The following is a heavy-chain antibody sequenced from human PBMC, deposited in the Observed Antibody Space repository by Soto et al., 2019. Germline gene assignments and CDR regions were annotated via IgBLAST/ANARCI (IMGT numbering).Heavy chain of an antibody. CDR2: ISYDGSNK. Sequence: GGSLRLCCAASGFTFSSYGMHWVRQAPGKGLEWVAVISYDGSNKYYADSVKGRFTISRDNSKNTLYLQMNSLRAEDTAVYYCAKDVGYCTNGVCDRGYYYSYGMDVWGQGTTVTVSS. V-gene: IGHV3-30*18. CDR1: GFTFSSYG. D-gene: IGHD2-8*01. CDR3: AKDVGYCTNGVCDRGYYYSYGMDV. J-gene: IGHJ6*02.